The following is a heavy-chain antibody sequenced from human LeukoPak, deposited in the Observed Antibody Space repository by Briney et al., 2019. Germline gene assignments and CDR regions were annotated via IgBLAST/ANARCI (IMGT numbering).Heavy chain of an antibody. Sequence: PSETLSLTCTVSGGSISTGREYWSWTRQPAGKGLEWIGRVYATGSTNYSPSLKSRATISLDPSKNQFSLKLSSVTAADTAMYYCARLAPYSSGPHFDYWGQGILVTVSS. J-gene: IGHJ4*02. D-gene: IGHD6-19*01. CDR1: GGSISTGREY. CDR2: VYATGST. CDR3: ARLAPYSSGPHFDY. V-gene: IGHV4-61*02.